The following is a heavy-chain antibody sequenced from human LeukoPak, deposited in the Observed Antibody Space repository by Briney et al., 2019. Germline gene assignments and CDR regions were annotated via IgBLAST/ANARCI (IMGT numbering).Heavy chain of an antibody. D-gene: IGHD6-13*01. CDR2: IYTSGST. CDR1: GGSFSGYY. CDR3: AREVEFRSSWLDY. V-gene: IGHV4-4*07. J-gene: IGHJ4*02. Sequence: SETLSLTCAVYGGSFSGYYWSWIRQPAGKGLEWIGRIYTSGSTNYNPSLKSRVTMSVDTSKNQFSLKLSSVTAADTAVYYCAREVEFRSSWLDYWGQGTLVTVSS.